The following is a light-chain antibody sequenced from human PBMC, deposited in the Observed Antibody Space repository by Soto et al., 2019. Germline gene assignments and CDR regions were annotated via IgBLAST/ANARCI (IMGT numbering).Light chain of an antibody. J-gene: IGLJ1*01. CDR3: SSYTTSSTYV. V-gene: IGLV2-14*01. CDR2: DVS. Sequence: QSALTQPASVSGSPGQSIAISCTGTSSDVGGYNYVSWYQQHPGKAPKLILCDVSNRPSGVSDRFSGSKSGKTASLTISGLQTEDEADYYCSSYTTSSTYVFGTGTKLTVL. CDR1: SSDVGGYNY.